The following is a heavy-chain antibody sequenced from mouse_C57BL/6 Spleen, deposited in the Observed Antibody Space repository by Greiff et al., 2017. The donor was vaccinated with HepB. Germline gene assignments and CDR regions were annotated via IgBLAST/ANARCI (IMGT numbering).Heavy chain of an antibody. CDR1: GYTFTSYG. Sequence: QVQLQQSGAELARPGASVKLSCKASGYTFTSYGISWVKQRTGQGLEWIGEIYPRSGNTYYNEKFKGKATLTADKSSSTAYMELRSLTSEDSAVYFCARGDYSNYDWYFDVWGTGTTVTVSS. CDR2: IYPRSGNT. CDR3: ARGDYSNYDWYFDV. D-gene: IGHD2-5*01. V-gene: IGHV1-81*01. J-gene: IGHJ1*03.